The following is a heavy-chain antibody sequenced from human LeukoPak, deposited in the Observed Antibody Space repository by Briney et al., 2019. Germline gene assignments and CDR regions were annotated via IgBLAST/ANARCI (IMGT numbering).Heavy chain of an antibody. Sequence: PGGSLRLSCAASGFTFSSYAMHWVRQPPGKGLEWIGSIYSSGSTYYNASLQSRVTISIETSKNQISLRLNSVTAADTAMYYCAKSGGYGLIDYWGQGTLVTVSS. CDR3: AKSGGYGLIDY. CDR1: GFTFSSYAMH. CDR2: IYSSGST. V-gene: IGHV4-59*04. D-gene: IGHD1-26*01. J-gene: IGHJ4*02.